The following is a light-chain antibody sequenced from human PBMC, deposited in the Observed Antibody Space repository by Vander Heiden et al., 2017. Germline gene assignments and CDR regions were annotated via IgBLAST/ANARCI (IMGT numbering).Light chain of an antibody. V-gene: IGKV1-9*01. Sequence: DIQLTQSPPFLSASVGDRVTITCRASQGISSYLAWYQQKPGEAPKLLIYAASTLQSEVPSRFSGSGSGTEFTLTISSLQPEDFASYYCQQLNAFPTYTFGQGTKLEIK. CDR2: AAS. J-gene: IGKJ2*01. CDR1: QGISSY. CDR3: QQLNAFPTYT.